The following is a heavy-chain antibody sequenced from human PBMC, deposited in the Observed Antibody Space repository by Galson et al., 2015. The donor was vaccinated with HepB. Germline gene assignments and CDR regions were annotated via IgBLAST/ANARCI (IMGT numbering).Heavy chain of an antibody. J-gene: IGHJ4*02. Sequence: SVEVSCKASGYTFTSHAMHWVRQAPGQRLEWMGWINAGNGNTKYSQKFQGRVTITRDTSASTAYMELSSLRSEDTAVYYCARDSAGITMIYWGQGTLVTVSS. V-gene: IGHV1-3*01. D-gene: IGHD3-22*01. CDR2: INAGNGNT. CDR3: ARDSAGITMIY. CDR1: GYTFTSHA.